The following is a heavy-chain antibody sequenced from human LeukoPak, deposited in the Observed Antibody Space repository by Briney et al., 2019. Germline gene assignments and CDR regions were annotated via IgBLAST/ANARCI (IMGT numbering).Heavy chain of an antibody. CDR2: IYTSGST. V-gene: IGHV4-4*09. D-gene: IGHD6-6*01. Sequence: SETLSLTCTVSGGSISSYYWSWIRQPPGKGLEWIGYIYTSGSTNYNPSLKSRVTISVDTSKNQFSLKLSSVTAADTAVYYCARHEYSSPPFDYWGQGPRVTVPS. CDR1: GGSISSYY. J-gene: IGHJ4*02. CDR3: ARHEYSSPPFDY.